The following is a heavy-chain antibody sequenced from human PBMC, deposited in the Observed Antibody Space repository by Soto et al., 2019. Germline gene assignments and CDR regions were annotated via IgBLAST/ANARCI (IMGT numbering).Heavy chain of an antibody. CDR2: IWYDGSNK. Sequence: QVQLVESGGGVVQPGRSLRLSCAASGFSFSSYGMHWVRQAPGKGLEWVAVIWYDGSNKYYADSVKGRFTISRDNSRNTLYLQMNSLRAEDTAVYYCARDRDTAMGNWGQGTLVTVSS. J-gene: IGHJ4*02. CDR1: GFSFSSYG. V-gene: IGHV3-33*01. CDR3: ARDRDTAMGN. D-gene: IGHD5-18*01.